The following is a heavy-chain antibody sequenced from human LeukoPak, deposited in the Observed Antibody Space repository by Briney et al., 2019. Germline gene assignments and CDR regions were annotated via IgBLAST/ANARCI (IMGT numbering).Heavy chain of an antibody. CDR1: GYTFTGYY. Sequence: ASVKVSCKVSGYTFTGYYLHWVRQAPGQGLEWMGRINPSSGGTNYAQKFQGRVTMTRGTSINTAYMDLSSLRSDDTAVYYCTRGLSGSDYWGQGTLVTVSS. V-gene: IGHV1-2*06. CDR3: TRGLSGSDY. J-gene: IGHJ4*02. CDR2: INPSSGGT. D-gene: IGHD3-10*01.